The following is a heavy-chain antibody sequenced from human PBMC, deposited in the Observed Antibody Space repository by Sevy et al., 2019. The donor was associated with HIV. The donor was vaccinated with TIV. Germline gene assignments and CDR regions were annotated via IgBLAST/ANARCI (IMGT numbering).Heavy chain of an antibody. D-gene: IGHD1-26*01. Sequence: GGSLRLSCAASGFTFSSYGMHWVRQAPGKGLERVAVISYDGSNKYYADSVKGRFTISRDNSKNTLYLQMNSLRAEDTAVYYCAKDIRRDYGLLGYGMDVWRQGTTVTVSS. CDR3: AKDIRRDYGLLGYGMDV. V-gene: IGHV3-30*18. J-gene: IGHJ6*02. CDR1: GFTFSSYG. CDR2: ISYDGSNK.